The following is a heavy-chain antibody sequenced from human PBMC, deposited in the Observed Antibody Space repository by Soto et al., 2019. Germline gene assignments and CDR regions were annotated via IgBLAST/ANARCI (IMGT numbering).Heavy chain of an antibody. J-gene: IGHJ4*02. CDR1: GFTLSSYA. CDR2: ISGSAGST. V-gene: IGHV3-23*01. D-gene: IGHD4-17*01. Sequence: EVQLLESGGGLVQPGGSLRLSCAASGFTLSSYAMSWVRQAPGKGLEWVSSISGSAGSTYYADSVKGRFTISRENSKNTLYVQMNSLRAEDTAVYYCAKGHGDYVWHYFDYWGQGTLVTVSS. CDR3: AKGHGDYVWHYFDY.